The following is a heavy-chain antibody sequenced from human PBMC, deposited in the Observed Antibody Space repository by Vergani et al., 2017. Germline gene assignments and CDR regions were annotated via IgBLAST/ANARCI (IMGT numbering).Heavy chain of an antibody. CDR3: ARHVISADVWREGGWFDP. CDR1: GYSISSGYY. D-gene: IGHD3-3*01. Sequence: QVQLQESGPGLVKPSETLSLTCAVSGYSISSGYYWGWIRQPPGKGLEWIGSIYHSGSTYYNPSVKSRITISVDTSKNQFSLKLSSVTAADTAVYYGARHVISADVWREGGWFDPWGQGTLVTVSS. CDR2: IYHSGST. V-gene: IGHV4-38-2*01. J-gene: IGHJ5*02.